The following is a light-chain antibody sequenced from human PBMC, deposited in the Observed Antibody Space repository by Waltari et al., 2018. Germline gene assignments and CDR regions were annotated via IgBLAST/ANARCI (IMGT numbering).Light chain of an antibody. Sequence: QSALTQPASVSGSPGQSIALSCTGTTNDVGRYDYVSWYQQHPGKAPKLMIADVNRRPSGVSDRFFGSKSGNTASLTISGLQAEDEADYYCSSYTSSNSVLFGGGTHLTVL. J-gene: IGLJ2*01. V-gene: IGLV2-14*03. CDR2: DVN. CDR1: TNDVGRYDY. CDR3: SSYTSSNSVL.